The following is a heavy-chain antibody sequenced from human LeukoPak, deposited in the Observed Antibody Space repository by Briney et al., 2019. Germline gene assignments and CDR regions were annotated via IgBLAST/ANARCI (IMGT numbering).Heavy chain of an antibody. Sequence: GASVKVSCKASGYTFTSYDINWVRQATGQGLEWMGWMNPYSGNTGYAQKFQGRVTITRDTSIRTAYMELSNLTSDDTAVYYCARFEFVSSGWYARADYFDYWGQGTLVTVSS. CDR1: GYTFTSYD. CDR2: MNPYSGNT. V-gene: IGHV1-8*03. CDR3: ARFEFVSSGWYARADYFDY. D-gene: IGHD6-19*01. J-gene: IGHJ4*02.